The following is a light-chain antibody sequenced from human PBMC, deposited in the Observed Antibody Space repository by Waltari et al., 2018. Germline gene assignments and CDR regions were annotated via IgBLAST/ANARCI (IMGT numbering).Light chain of an antibody. Sequence: DIQMTQSPSSLSASVGDIVTISCRASQGIRSYVAWYQQKPVKAPKLLIYVASTLLSGVPSRFSGSGSGTDFSLTINSLQPEDVGTYYCQSSDTAPPTFGGGTKVEIK. J-gene: IGKJ4*01. CDR3: QSSDTAPPT. CDR2: VAS. V-gene: IGKV1-27*01. CDR1: QGIRSY.